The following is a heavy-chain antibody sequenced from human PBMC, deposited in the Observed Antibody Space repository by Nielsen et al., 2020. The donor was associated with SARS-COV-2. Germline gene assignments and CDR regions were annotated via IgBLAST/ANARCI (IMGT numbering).Heavy chain of an antibody. J-gene: IGHJ6*02. Sequence: GESLKISCAASGFTFSSYSMNWVRQAPGKGLEWVSSISSSSSYIYYADSVKGRFTISRDNAKNSLYLQMNSLRAEDTAVYYCARGMVRGSVSGMDVWGQGTTVTVSS. D-gene: IGHD3-10*01. CDR2: ISSSSSYI. CDR3: ARGMVRGSVSGMDV. CDR1: GFTFSSYS. V-gene: IGHV3-21*01.